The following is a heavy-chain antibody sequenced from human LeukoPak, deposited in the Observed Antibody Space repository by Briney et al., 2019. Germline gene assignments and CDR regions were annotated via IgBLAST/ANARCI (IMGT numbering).Heavy chain of an antibody. D-gene: IGHD3-22*01. CDR2: INSDGSGT. CDR3: AKFARLLEG. CDR1: GFTFSSYW. J-gene: IGHJ4*02. V-gene: IGHV3-74*01. Sequence: GGSLRLSCAASGFTFSSYWMHWVRQAPGKGLVWVSRINSDGSGTSYADSVKGRFTISRDNAKNTLYLQMNSLGAEDTAVYYCAKFARLLEGWDQGTLVIVSS.